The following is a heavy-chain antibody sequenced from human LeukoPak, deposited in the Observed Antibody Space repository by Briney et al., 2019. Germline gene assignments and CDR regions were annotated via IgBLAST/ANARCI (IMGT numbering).Heavy chain of an antibody. D-gene: IGHD2-15*01. Sequence: PGGSLRPACVVAGLTFTNAWMGWVRQAPGKGLEWVGRIRSRSAGGTTDYVAPVKGRFTISRDDSKNTLYLQMHSLKTEDTAVYYCSTGGGTHDYWGQGTLVTVSS. CDR2: IRSRSAGGTT. CDR1: GLTFTNAW. V-gene: IGHV3-15*01. CDR3: STGGGTHDY. J-gene: IGHJ4*02.